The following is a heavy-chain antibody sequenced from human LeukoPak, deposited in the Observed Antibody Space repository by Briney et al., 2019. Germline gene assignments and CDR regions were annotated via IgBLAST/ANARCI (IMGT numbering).Heavy chain of an antibody. Sequence: SQTLSLTCTVSGGSISSGDYYWGWIRQPPGKGLEWIGGRYHSGSTYYNPSLKSRVTISVDTSKNQFSLKLSSVTAADTAVYYCAREDGSSSNYYYYYGMDVWGQGTTVTVSS. V-gene: IGHV4-39*07. CDR2: RYHSGST. J-gene: IGHJ6*02. CDR1: GGSISSGDYY. D-gene: IGHD6-13*01. CDR3: AREDGSSSNYYYYYGMDV.